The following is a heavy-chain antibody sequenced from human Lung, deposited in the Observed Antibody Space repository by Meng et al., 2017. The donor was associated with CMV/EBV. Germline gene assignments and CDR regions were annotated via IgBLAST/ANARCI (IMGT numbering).Heavy chain of an antibody. D-gene: IGHD4-17*01. V-gene: IGHV4-30-4*01. CDR1: GDSITTSDYL. CDR3: ARVIVTTDRLDS. CDR2: IYGTGFT. J-gene: IGHJ4*02. Sequence: VQLQESSPGLVKPSQTVSLSCAVSGDSITTSDYLWNWIRKPPGRGLEWVGYIYGTGFTSYNPSLKSRITISLDPSKNKVSLHLNSVTAADTAVYYCARVIVTTDRLDSWGQGTLVTVSS.